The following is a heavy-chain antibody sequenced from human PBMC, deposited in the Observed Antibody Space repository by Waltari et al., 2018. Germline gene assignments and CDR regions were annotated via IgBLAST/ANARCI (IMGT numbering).Heavy chain of an antibody. V-gene: IGHV3-23*01. J-gene: IGHJ5*02. CDR1: GFTCRSYA. CDR2: ISGSGGST. D-gene: IGHD4-17*01. Sequence: EVQLLESGGGLVQPGGSLILTCAASGFTCRSYAMGWVRRGPGKGLEWVSAISGSGGSTYYADSVKGRFTISRDNSKNTLYLQMNSLRAEDTAVYYCANKLATTVSPAWGQGTLVTVSS. CDR3: ANKLATTVSPA.